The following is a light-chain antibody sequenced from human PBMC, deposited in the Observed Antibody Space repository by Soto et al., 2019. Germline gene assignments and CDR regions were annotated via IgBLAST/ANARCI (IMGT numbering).Light chain of an antibody. CDR1: QSLSTSS. CDR3: QQFSSYPLT. V-gene: IGKV3-20*01. J-gene: IGKJ4*01. Sequence: EIVLTQSPGTLSLSPGERAALSCRASQSLSTSSLAWYQQKPGHGPRLLIYGASRRATGIPDRFSASESGTDFTLTISSLEAEDFAVYFCQQFSSYPLTFGGGTKVEIK. CDR2: GAS.